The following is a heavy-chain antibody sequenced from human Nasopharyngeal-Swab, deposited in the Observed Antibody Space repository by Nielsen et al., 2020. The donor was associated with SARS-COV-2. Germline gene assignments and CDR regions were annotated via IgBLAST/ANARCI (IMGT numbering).Heavy chain of an antibody. Sequence: ASVKVSCKVSGYTLTELSMHWVRQAPGKGLEWMGGFDPEDAETIYAQKFQGRVTMTTDTSTSTAYMELRSLRSDDTAVYYCASYYFDYWGQGTLVTVSS. CDR3: ASYYFDY. J-gene: IGHJ4*02. V-gene: IGHV1-24*01. D-gene: IGHD3-10*01. CDR2: FDPEDAET. CDR1: GYTLTELS.